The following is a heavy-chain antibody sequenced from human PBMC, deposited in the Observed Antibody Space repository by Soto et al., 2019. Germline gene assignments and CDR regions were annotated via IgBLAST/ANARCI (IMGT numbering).Heavy chain of an antibody. Sequence: ASVKVSCKASGGTFSSYAISWVRQAPGQGLEWMGGIIPIFGTANYAQKFQGRVTITADESTSTAYMELSSLRSEDTAVYYCATTRDDNSSWYFDYWGQGTLVTVSS. V-gene: IGHV1-69*13. CDR1: GGTFSSYA. CDR2: IIPIFGTA. D-gene: IGHD6-13*01. J-gene: IGHJ4*02. CDR3: ATTRDDNSSWYFDY.